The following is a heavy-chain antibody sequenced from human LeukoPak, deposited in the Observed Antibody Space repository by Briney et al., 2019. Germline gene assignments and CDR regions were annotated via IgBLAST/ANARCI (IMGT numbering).Heavy chain of an antibody. CDR1: GASISNYY. J-gene: IGHJ4*02. D-gene: IGHD3-22*01. V-gene: IGHV4-59*01. CDR2: IYYSGST. CDR3: ARGSGYYDSSGYQGDFYFDY. Sequence: KPSETLSLTCTVSGASISNYYWSWIRQPPGKGLEWIGYIYYSGSTNYNPSLKSRVTISVDTSKNQFSLKLSSVTAADTAVYYCARGSGYYDSSGYQGDFYFDYWGQGTLVTVSS.